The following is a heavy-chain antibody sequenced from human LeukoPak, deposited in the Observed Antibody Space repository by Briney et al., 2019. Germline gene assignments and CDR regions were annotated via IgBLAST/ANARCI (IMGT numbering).Heavy chain of an antibody. CDR2: VYHSGGT. CDR3: ARGYRYGYHYFDY. CDR1: SGSISSGSYS. V-gene: IGHV4-30-2*01. D-gene: IGHD5-18*01. Sequence: SQTLSLTCTVSSGSISSGSYSWSWIRQPPGRGLEWIGYVYHSGGTYYNPSLKTPVTISIDRSKNQFSLNLSTVTAADSAVYYCARGYRYGYHYFDYWGQGTLVTVSS. J-gene: IGHJ4*02.